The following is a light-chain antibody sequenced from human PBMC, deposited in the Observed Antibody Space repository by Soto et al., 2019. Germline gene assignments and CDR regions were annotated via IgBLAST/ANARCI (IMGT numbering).Light chain of an antibody. CDR2: GAS. Sequence: EIVLTQSPAILSVSPGERATLSCRASQSISRSLAWYQQKPGQAPRLLIYGASTRATGIPARFSGSGSGTDFTLTIDNLEPEDFAVYYCQQRSNWPPITFGQGTRLEIK. CDR3: QQRSNWPPIT. V-gene: IGKV3-11*01. CDR1: QSISRS. J-gene: IGKJ5*01.